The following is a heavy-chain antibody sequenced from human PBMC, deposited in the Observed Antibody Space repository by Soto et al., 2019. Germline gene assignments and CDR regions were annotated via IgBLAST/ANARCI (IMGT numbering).Heavy chain of an antibody. V-gene: IGHV3-7*03. D-gene: IGHD4-17*01. CDR2: IKQEGGE. Sequence: PGGSLRLSCAASGFTFSGLWMAWVRQPPGKGLEWVANIKQEGGESYADSVRGRFTVSRDNAQNSLYLQMNSLRVEDTAMYYCARGGDSYIDNWGQGALVTSPQ. CDR1: GFTFSGLW. J-gene: IGHJ4*02. CDR3: ARGGDSYIDN.